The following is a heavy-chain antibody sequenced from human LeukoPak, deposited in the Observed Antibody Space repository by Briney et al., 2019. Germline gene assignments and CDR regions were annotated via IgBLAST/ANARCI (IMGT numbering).Heavy chain of an antibody. CDR2: INHSGST. D-gene: IGHD6-6*01. Sequence: PSETLSLTCAVYGGSLSGYYWSWIRQPPGKGLEWIGEINHSGSTNYNPSLKSRVTISVDTSKNQFSLKLSSVTAADTAVYYCARRLAARPPRPFDYWGQGTLVTVSS. CDR3: ARRLAARPPRPFDY. CDR1: GGSLSGYY. V-gene: IGHV4-34*01. J-gene: IGHJ4*02.